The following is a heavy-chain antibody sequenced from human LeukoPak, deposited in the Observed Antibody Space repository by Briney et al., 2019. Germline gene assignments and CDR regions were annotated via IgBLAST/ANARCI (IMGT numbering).Heavy chain of an antibody. CDR3: AREYGSGSYLLYYYCGMDV. Sequence: GGSLRLSCAASGFTFSSYWMHWVRQAPGKGLVWVSRINSDGSSTSYADSVKGRFTISRDNAKNTLYLQMNSLRAEDTAVYYCAREYGSGSYLLYYYCGMDVWGQGTTVTVSS. J-gene: IGHJ6*02. V-gene: IGHV3-74*01. D-gene: IGHD3-10*01. CDR1: GFTFSSYW. CDR2: INSDGSST.